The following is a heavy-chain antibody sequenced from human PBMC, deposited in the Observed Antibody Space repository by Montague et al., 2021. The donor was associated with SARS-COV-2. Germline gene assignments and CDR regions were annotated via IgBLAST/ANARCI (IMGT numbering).Heavy chain of an antibody. V-gene: IGHV4-31*03. J-gene: IGHJ2*01. D-gene: IGHD3-3*01. Sequence: TLSLTCTVSGGSISSGGYYWSWIRQHPGKGLEWIGYIYYSGSTYYNPSLKSRVTISVDTSKNQFSLKLSSVTAAGTAVYYCARSSAPSITIFGVSNTYWYFDPWGRGTLVTVSS. CDR3: ARSSAPSITIFGVSNTYWYFDP. CDR1: GGSISSGGYY. CDR2: IYYSGST.